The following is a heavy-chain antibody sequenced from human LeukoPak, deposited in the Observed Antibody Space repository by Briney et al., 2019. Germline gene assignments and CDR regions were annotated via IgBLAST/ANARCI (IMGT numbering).Heavy chain of an antibody. CDR3: ARDLFAVMGNYGMDV. Sequence: GGSLRLSCAASGFTFDDYAMHWVRQAPGKGLEWVSSIYSGGSTNHADSVKGRFTISRDNSKNTLYLQMNSLRAEDTAVYYCARDLFAVMGNYGMDVWGQGTTVTVSS. J-gene: IGHJ6*02. V-gene: IGHV3-66*01. D-gene: IGHD2-21*01. CDR2: IYSGGST. CDR1: GFTFDDYA.